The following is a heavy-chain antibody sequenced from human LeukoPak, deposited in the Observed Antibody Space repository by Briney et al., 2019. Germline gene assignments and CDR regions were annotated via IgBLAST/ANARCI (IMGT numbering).Heavy chain of an antibody. J-gene: IGHJ4*02. V-gene: IGHV7-4-1*02. CDR3: AKVGSGGYLY. Sequence: GASVKVSCKASGYTFTSYPMNWVRQAPGQGLEWMGSINTHTGNPTYAQGFTGRFVFSFDTSVSTAYLQISSLKAEDIAVYYCAKVGSGGYLYWGQGTLVTVSS. CDR1: GYTFTSYP. CDR2: INTHTGNP. D-gene: IGHD2-15*01.